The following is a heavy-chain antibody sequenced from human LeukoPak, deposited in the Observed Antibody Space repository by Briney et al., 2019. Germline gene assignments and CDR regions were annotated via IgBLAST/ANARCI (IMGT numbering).Heavy chain of an antibody. CDR3: ARVGKYYDFWSGYGSWFDP. CDR2: INHSGST. D-gene: IGHD3-3*01. Sequence: SETLSLTCAVYGGSFSGYYWSWIRQPPGKGLEWIGEINHSGSTNYNPSLKSRVTISVDTSKNQFSLKLSSVTAADTAVYYCARVGKYYDFWSGYGSWFDPWGQGTLVTVSS. V-gene: IGHV4-34*01. J-gene: IGHJ5*02. CDR1: GGSFSGYY.